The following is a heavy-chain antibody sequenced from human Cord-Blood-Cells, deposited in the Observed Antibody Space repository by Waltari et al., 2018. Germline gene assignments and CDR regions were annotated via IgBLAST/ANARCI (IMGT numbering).Heavy chain of an antibody. V-gene: IGHV4-34*01. Sequence: QVQLQQWGAGLLKPSETLSLTCAVYGGSFSGYYWSWIRQPPGKGLEWIGEINHSGSTNYNPSLKSRVTISVDTSKNQFSLMLSSVTAADTAVYYCASGNVVVTATTPPFDYWGQGTLVTVSS. CDR1: GGSFSGYY. CDR2: INHSGST. D-gene: IGHD2-21*02. CDR3: ASGNVVVTATTPPFDY. J-gene: IGHJ4*02.